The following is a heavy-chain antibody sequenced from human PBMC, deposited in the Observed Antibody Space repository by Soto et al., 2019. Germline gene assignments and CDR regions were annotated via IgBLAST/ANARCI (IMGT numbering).Heavy chain of an antibody. CDR2: ISDDGTTT. D-gene: IGHD3-10*01. CDR3: TRGHRADSSGTGAY. J-gene: IGHJ4*02. Sequence: XGSLRLACLVSSFTFSMYWMDWVRQVPGQSPFWVSLISDDGTTTNYADSVRGRFTISRDNSKNTLYLQMNNLKPDDTAIYYCTRGHRADSSGTGAYWGQGTPVTVSS. V-gene: IGHV3-74*01. CDR1: SFTFSMYW.